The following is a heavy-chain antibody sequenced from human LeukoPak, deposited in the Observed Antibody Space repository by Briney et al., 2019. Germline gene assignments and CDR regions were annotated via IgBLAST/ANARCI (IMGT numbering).Heavy chain of an antibody. CDR2: ITSSSNYI. D-gene: IGHD1-1*01. J-gene: IGHJ3*02. V-gene: IGHV3-21*01. CDR1: GFTFSCCT. Sequence: GGSLRLSCAASGFTFSCCTMHWVRQAPGKGLEWVSSITSSSNYIFYADSVKGRFTISRDNAKNSVNLQMNSLRAEDTAMYYCVRDGNAFDIWGQGTVVTVSS. CDR3: VRDGNAFDI.